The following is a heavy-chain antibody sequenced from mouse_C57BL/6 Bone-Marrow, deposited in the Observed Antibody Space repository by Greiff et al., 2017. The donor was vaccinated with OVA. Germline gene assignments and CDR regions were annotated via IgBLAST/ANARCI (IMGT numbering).Heavy chain of an antibody. CDR2: ISDGGSYT. J-gene: IGHJ3*01. D-gene: IGHD1-1*01. Sequence: EVMLVESGGGLVKPGGSLKLSCAASVFTFSSYAMSWVRQTPEKRLEWVATISDGGSYTYSPDNVKGRFTISRDNAKNNLYLQMSHLKSEDTAMYYWARGLLLRWAWFAYWGQGTLVTVSA. V-gene: IGHV5-4*03. CDR1: VFTFSSYA. CDR3: ARGLLLRWAWFAY.